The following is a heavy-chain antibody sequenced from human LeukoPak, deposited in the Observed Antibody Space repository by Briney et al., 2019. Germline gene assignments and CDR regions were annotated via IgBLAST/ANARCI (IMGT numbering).Heavy chain of an antibody. Sequence: SETLSLTCTVSGVSISSYYWSWIRQPPGKGLEWIGYIYYSGSTNYNPSLKSRVTISVDTSKNQFSLKLSSVTAADTAVYYCARVNQAVADHFDYWGQGTLVTVSS. J-gene: IGHJ4*02. V-gene: IGHV4-59*01. CDR1: GVSISSYY. CDR2: IYYSGST. CDR3: ARVNQAVADHFDY. D-gene: IGHD6-19*01.